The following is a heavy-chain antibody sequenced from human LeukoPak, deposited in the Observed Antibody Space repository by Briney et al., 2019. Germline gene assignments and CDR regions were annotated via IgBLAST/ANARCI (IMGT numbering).Heavy chain of an antibody. CDR2: IIYSGGAT. CDR3: AKDGLYYDGSEHVYYFDS. V-gene: IGHV3-23*01. J-gene: IGHJ4*02. D-gene: IGHD3-22*01. Sequence: PGGSLPPSCAAPGLTFSRSAMTCVPQVPGTGLEFVASIIYSGGATYYADSVKGRFTISRDNSKNTLYLQMNSLRAEDTALYYCAKDGLYYDGSEHVYYFDSWGQGTLVTVSS. CDR1: GLTFSRSA.